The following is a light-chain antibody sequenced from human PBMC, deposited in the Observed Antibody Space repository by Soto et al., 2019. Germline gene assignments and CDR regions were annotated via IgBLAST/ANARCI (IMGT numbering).Light chain of an antibody. CDR1: QSVSSN. CDR3: QQYNNWPET. Sequence: EIVMSQSPATLSVSPGERATLSCRASQSVSSNLAWYQQKVGQAPRVLIYDASTRATGIPGRFSGSGSGTEFTLTISSLQSKDFAVYYCQQYNNWPETFGQGTKVEIK. J-gene: IGKJ1*01. CDR2: DAS. V-gene: IGKV3-15*01.